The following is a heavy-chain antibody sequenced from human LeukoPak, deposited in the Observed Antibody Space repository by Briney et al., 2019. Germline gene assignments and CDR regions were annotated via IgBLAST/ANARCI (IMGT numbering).Heavy chain of an antibody. CDR3: ARTTLGYCSGGSCHPALGAFDI. V-gene: IGHV3-30-3*01. CDR2: TSYDGSNK. Sequence: PGRSLRLSCAASGFTFSSYAMHWVRQAPGKGLEWVAVTSYDGSNKYYADSVKGRFTISRDNAKNTLYLQMNSLRAEDTAVYYCARTTLGYCSGGSCHPALGAFDIWGQGTMVTVSS. J-gene: IGHJ3*02. CDR1: GFTFSSYA. D-gene: IGHD2-15*01.